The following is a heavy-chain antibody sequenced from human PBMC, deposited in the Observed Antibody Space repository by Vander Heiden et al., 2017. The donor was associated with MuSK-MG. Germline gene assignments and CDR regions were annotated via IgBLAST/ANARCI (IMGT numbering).Heavy chain of an antibody. CDR2: ISWNSGSI. D-gene: IGHD6-13*01. Sequence: EVQLVESGGGLVQPGRSLRLSCAASGFTFDDYAMHWVRQAPGKGLEWVSGISWNSGSIGYADSVKGRFTISRDNAKNSLYLQMNSLRAEDTALYYCAKDPSGWQQLVGSFDAFDIWGQGTMVTVSS. CDR3: AKDPSGWQQLVGSFDAFDI. V-gene: IGHV3-9*01. J-gene: IGHJ3*02. CDR1: GFTFDDYA.